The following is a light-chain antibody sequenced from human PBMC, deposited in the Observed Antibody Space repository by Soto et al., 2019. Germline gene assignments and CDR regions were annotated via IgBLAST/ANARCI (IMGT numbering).Light chain of an antibody. Sequence: QSVLTPPASMSGSPGQSITISCTGTSNDVGGYNYVSWYQQHPGKAPKLMIFEVSNRPSGVSNRFSGSKSGNTASLTISGLQAADEAYYYCCSYTSTNSRVFGGGTKLTVL. J-gene: IGLJ3*02. CDR3: CSYTSTNSRV. CDR2: EVS. V-gene: IGLV2-14*01. CDR1: SNDVGGYNY.